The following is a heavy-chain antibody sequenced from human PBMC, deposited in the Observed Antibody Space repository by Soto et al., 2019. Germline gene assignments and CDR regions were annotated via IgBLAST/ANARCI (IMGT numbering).Heavy chain of an antibody. D-gene: IGHD3-22*01. J-gene: IGHJ4*02. CDR1: GGTFSSYA. CDR2: IIPMFGTS. CDR3: ARTYDSSGYSTEHYFDY. V-gene: IGHV1-69*06. Sequence: ASVKVSCKASGGTFSSYAISWVRQAPGQGLEWMGGIIPMFGTSNYAQKFQGRVTITADKSTSTAYMELSSLRSEDTAVYYCARTYDSSGYSTEHYFDYWGQGTLVTVSS.